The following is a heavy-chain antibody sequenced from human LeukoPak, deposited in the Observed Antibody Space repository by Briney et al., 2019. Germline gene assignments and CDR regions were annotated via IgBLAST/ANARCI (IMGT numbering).Heavy chain of an antibody. CDR2: ISDSGDTI. CDR3: ARDATRGGDFDF. J-gene: IGHJ4*02. CDR1: GFTFSTYE. Sequence: PGGSLRLSCAASGFTFSTYEMIWVRQAPGKGLEWVSYISDSGDTIFYADSVKGRFTVSRDNAKNSLYLQMNSLRIEDTALYYCARDATRGGDFDFWGQGTLVTVSS. D-gene: IGHD5-24*01. V-gene: IGHV3-48*03.